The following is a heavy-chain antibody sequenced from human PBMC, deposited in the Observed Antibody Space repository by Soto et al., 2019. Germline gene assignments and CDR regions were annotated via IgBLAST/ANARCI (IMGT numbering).Heavy chain of an antibody. D-gene: IGHD6-19*01. Sequence: SVNVSCKASGGTFSSYAISWVRQAPGQGLEWMGGIIPIFGTANYAQKFQGRVTITADESTSTAYMELSSLRSEDTAVYYCARFSGWSSYVDYWGQGTLVTVSS. CDR3: ARFSGWSSYVDY. J-gene: IGHJ4*02. CDR1: GGTFSSYA. CDR2: IIPIFGTA. V-gene: IGHV1-69*13.